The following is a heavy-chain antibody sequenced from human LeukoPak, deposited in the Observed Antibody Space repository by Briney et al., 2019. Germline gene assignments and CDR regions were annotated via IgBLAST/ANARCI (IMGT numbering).Heavy chain of an antibody. V-gene: IGHV4-4*07. D-gene: IGHD1-14*01. CDR2: IYTSGST. CDR3: ARGAPNPRYYYYMDV. CDR1: GGSISSYY. Sequence: KPSETLSLTCTVSGGSISSYYWSWIRQPAGKGLEWIGRIYTSGSTNYNPSPKSRVTISVDKSKNQFSLKLSSVTAADTAVYYCARGAPNPRYYYYMDVWGKGTTVTVSS. J-gene: IGHJ6*03.